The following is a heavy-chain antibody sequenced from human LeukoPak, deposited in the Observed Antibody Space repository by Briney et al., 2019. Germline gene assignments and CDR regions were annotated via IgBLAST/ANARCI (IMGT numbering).Heavy chain of an antibody. J-gene: IGHJ6*02. D-gene: IGHD1-26*01. V-gene: IGHV1-24*01. Sequence: GASVKVSCKVSGYTLTELSMLWVRQAPGKGLEWMGGFDPEDGETIYAQKFQGRVTMTEDTSTDTAYMELSSLRSEDTAVYYCATDRFWELRANYYGMDVWGQGTTVTVSS. CDR2: FDPEDGET. CDR1: GYTLTELS. CDR3: ATDRFWELRANYYGMDV.